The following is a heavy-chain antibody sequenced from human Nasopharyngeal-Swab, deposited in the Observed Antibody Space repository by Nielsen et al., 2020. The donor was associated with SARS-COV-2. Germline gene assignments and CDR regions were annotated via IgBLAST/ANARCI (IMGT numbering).Heavy chain of an antibody. CDR3: ARETGTTWWNYYYGMDV. J-gene: IGHJ6*02. CDR2: ISAYNGNT. Sequence: ASVKVSCKASGYTFTSYGISWVRQAPGQGLEWMGWISAYNGNTNYAQKFQGRVTMTRDTSISTAYMELSRLRSDDTAVYYCARETGTTWWNYYYGMDVWGQGTTVTVSS. D-gene: IGHD1-1*01. CDR1: GYTFTSYG. V-gene: IGHV1-18*01.